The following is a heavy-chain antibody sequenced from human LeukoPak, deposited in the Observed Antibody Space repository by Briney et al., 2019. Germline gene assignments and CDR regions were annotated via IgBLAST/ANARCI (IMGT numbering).Heavy chain of an antibody. CDR1: GFTFSIYG. D-gene: IGHD3-22*01. CDR3: AKDLSLDYYDSSGYTD. V-gene: IGHV3-30*18. Sequence: PGGSLRLSCAASGFTFSIYGMHWVRQAPGKGLEWVAVMANDAKTTYYADSVKGRFTISRDNSKNTLYLQMNSLRAEDTAVYYCAKDLSLDYYDSSGYTDWGQGTLVTVSS. CDR2: MANDAKTT. J-gene: IGHJ4*02.